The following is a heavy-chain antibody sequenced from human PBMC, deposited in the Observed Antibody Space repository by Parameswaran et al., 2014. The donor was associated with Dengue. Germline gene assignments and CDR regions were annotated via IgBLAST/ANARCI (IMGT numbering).Heavy chain of an antibody. Sequence: SWVRQAPGQGLEWMGGIIPIFGTANYAQKFQGRVTITADESTSTAYMELSSLRSEDTAVYYCAKARPGDCSGGSCYHNYFDYWGQGTLVTVSS. D-gene: IGHD2-15*01. CDR2: IIPIFGTA. V-gene: IGHV1-69*01. CDR3: AKARPGDCSGGSCYHNYFDY. J-gene: IGHJ4*02.